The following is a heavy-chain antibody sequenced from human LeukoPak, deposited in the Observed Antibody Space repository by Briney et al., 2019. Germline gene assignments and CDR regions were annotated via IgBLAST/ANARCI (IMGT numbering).Heavy chain of an antibody. Sequence: GGSLRLSCAASGFTFSSYGMHWVRQAPGKGLEWVAVISYDGSNKYYADSVKGRFTISRDNSKNTLYLQMNSLRAEDTAVYYCARGGRGRNWFDPWGQGTLVTVSS. CDR2: ISYDGSNK. CDR1: GFTFSSYG. J-gene: IGHJ5*02. CDR3: ARGGRGRNWFDP. V-gene: IGHV3-30*03. D-gene: IGHD3-10*01.